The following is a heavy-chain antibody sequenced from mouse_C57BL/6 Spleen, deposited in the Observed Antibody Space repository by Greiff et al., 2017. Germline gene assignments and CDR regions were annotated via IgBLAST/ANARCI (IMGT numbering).Heavy chain of an antibody. J-gene: IGHJ1*03. CDR1: GFSLTSYG. D-gene: IGHD2-4*01. V-gene: IGHV2-6-1*01. CDR3: ARHGYDYDWYFDV. Sequence: QVQLQQSGPGLVAPSQSLSITCTVSGFSLTSYGVHWVRQPPGKGLEWLVVIWSDGSTTYHSALKSRLSISKDNSKSQVFLKMNSLQTDDTAMYYCARHGYDYDWYFDVWGTGTTVTVSS. CDR2: IWSDGST.